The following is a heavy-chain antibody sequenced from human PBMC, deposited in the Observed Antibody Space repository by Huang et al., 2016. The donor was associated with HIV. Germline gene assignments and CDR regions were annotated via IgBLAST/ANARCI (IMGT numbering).Heavy chain of an antibody. J-gene: IGHJ4*02. CDR2: INPSGGST. V-gene: IGHV1-46*03. CDR3: ARGPGGAAAGYYFDY. Sequence: YMHWVRQAPGQGLEWMAIINPSGGSTSYAKEFQGRVTMTRDTSTSTVYMELSSLGSEDAAVYYCARGPGGAAAGYYFDYWGQGTLVTVSS. D-gene: IGHD6-13*01. CDR1: Y.